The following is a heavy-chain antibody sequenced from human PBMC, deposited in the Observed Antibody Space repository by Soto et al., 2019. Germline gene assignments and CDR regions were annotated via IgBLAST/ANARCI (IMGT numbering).Heavy chain of an antibody. Sequence: GGSLRLSCAASGFTFSSYWMHWVRQAPGKGLVWVSRINSDGSSTSYADSVKGRFTISRDNAKNTLYLPMNSLRAEDTAVYYCAREMAYCGGDCYLSGGAFDIWGQGTMVTVSS. D-gene: IGHD2-21*01. V-gene: IGHV3-74*01. J-gene: IGHJ3*02. CDR2: INSDGSST. CDR3: AREMAYCGGDCYLSGGAFDI. CDR1: GFTFSSYW.